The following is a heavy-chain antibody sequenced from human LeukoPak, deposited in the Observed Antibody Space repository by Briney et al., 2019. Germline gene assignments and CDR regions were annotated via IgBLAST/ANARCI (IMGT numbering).Heavy chain of an antibody. CDR1: GYTFSSYD. V-gene: IGHV1-8*01. CDR2: MNTNSGNT. D-gene: IGHD5-18*01. Sequence: ASVKVSCKASGYTFSSYDINWVRQATGQGLEWMGWMNTNSGNTGYAQKFQGRVTMTRNTSISTAYMELSSLRSEDTAVYYCARYVDTAMVEYYYYGMDVWGQGTTVTVSS. J-gene: IGHJ6*02. CDR3: ARYVDTAMVEYYYYGMDV.